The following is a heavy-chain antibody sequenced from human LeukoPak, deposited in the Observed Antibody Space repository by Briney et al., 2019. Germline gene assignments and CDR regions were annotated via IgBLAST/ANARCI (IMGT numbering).Heavy chain of an antibody. V-gene: IGHV4-30-4*01. CDR3: ARDRYDFWSGFRGLYYGMDV. CDR2: IYYSGST. J-gene: IGHJ6*02. Sequence: SQTLSLTCTVSGGSISSGDYYWSWIRQPPGKGLEWIGYIYYSGSTYYNPSLKSRVTISVDTSKNQFSLKLSSVTAADTAVYYCARDRYDFWSGFRGLYYGMDVWGQGTTVTVSS. D-gene: IGHD3-3*01. CDR1: GGSISSGDYY.